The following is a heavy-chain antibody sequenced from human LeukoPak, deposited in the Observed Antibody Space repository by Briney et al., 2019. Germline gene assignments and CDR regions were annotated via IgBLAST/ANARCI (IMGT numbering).Heavy chain of an antibody. D-gene: IGHD3-10*01. J-gene: IGHJ4*02. CDR1: GFTFSSYA. Sequence: PGGSLRLSCAASGFTFSSYAMNWVRQAPGKGLEWVARIKQDGSEAKYVDSVKGRFTISRDNAKKSLYLQMNSLRAEDTAVYYCATEDAGEFFFDYWGQGTLVTVSS. V-gene: IGHV3-7*01. CDR2: IKQDGSEA. CDR3: ATEDAGEFFFDY.